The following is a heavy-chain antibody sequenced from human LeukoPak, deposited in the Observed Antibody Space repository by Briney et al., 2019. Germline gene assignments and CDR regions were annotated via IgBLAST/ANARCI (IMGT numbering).Heavy chain of an antibody. D-gene: IGHD5-18*01. CDR3: ARERGYSYGWGGNWFDP. V-gene: IGHV4-34*01. CDR1: GGSFSGYY. CDR2: INHSGST. J-gene: IGHJ5*02. Sequence: PSETLSLTCAVYGGSFSGYYWSWIRQPPGKGLEWIGEINHSGSTNYNPSLKSRVTISVDTSKNQFSLKLSSVTAADAAVYYCARERGYSYGWGGNWFDPWGQGTLVTVSS.